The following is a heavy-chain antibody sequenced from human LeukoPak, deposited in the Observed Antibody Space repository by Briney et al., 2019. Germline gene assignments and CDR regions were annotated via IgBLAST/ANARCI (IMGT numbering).Heavy chain of an antibody. Sequence: SETLSLTCTVSGGSISSHYWSWIRQPPGKGLEWMGYIYYSGSTNYNPSLKSRVTISVDTSKNQFSLKLSSVTAADTAVYYCARDALSGSYFDYWGQGTLVTVSS. D-gene: IGHD1-26*01. CDR3: ARDALSGSYFDY. J-gene: IGHJ4*02. V-gene: IGHV4-59*11. CDR2: IYYSGST. CDR1: GGSISSHY.